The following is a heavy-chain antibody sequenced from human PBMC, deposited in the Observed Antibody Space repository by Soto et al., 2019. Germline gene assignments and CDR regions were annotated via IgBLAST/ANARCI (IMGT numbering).Heavy chain of an antibody. CDR3: AKQEDTFYYYYGMDV. J-gene: IGHJ6*02. D-gene: IGHD2-15*01. CDR1: GFNFISYG. V-gene: IGHV3-30*18. Sequence: GGFLRLSCAASGFNFISYGMHWVRQAPGKGLEWVALISYAGTNIYYTDSVKGRFTISRDNSKNTLYLQMNSLRTEDTAVYYCAKQEDTFYYYYGMDVWGQGTTVTVSS. CDR2: ISYAGTNI.